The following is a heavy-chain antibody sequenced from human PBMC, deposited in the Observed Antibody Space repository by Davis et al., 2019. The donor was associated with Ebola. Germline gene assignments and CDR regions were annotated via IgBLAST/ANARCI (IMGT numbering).Heavy chain of an antibody. CDR1: EFTFTTAW. D-gene: IGHD2-2*01. CDR2: ISGSGGST. Sequence: GESLKISCAVSEFTFTTAWMSWVRQAPGKGLEWVSAISGSGGSTYYADSVKGRFTISRDNSKNTLYLQMNSLRAEDTAVYYCAKGRSNCSSTSCSYPPFDYWGQGTLVTVSS. CDR3: AKGRSNCSSTSCSYPPFDY. J-gene: IGHJ4*02. V-gene: IGHV3-23*01.